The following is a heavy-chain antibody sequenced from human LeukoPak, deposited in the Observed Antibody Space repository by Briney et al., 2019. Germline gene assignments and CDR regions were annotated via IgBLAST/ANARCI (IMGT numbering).Heavy chain of an antibody. CDR1: GFTFRNYV. CDR3: TKRIDGAGSYYIDF. V-gene: IGHV3-23*01. Sequence: GGSRKLSCAASGFTFRNYVMNWVRQAPGKGLEWVSAIGGTDGTTFYAAFVKGRFTISRDNSRNTLYLQMNSLRAEDTAVYYCTKRIDGAGSYYIDFWGQGTVVTVSS. D-gene: IGHD3-10*01. CDR2: IGGTDGTT. J-gene: IGHJ4*02.